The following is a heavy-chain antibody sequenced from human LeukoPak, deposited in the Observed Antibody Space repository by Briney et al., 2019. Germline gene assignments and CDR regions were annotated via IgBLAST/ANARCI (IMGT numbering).Heavy chain of an antibody. CDR3: ARPSPTVVSGIDY. CDR1: GYSFTSYW. V-gene: IGHV5-51*01. D-gene: IGHD4-23*01. Sequence: GESLKISCKGSGYSFTSYWIGWVRQMPGKGLEWMGIIYPGDSDTRYSPSFQGQVTISADKSISTAYLRWSSLKASDTAMYYCARPSPTVVSGIDYWGQGTLVTVSS. J-gene: IGHJ4*02. CDR2: IYPGDSDT.